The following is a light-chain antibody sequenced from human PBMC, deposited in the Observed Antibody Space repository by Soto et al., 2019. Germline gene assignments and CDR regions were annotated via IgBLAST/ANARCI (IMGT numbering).Light chain of an antibody. CDR1: SSDVGGYNY. J-gene: IGLJ3*02. CDR3: SSYTSDSTWV. CDR2: EVS. V-gene: IGLV2-14*01. Sequence: QSALTQPASVSGSPGQSITISCTGTSSDVGGYNYVSWYQHHPGKAPKLMIYEVSNRPSGVSNRFSGSKSGNTASLTISGLQAEDEADYYCSSYTSDSTWVFGGGTKLTVL.